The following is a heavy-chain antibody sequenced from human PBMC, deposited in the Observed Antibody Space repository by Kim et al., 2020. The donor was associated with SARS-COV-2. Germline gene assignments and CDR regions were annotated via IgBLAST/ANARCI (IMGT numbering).Heavy chain of an antibody. Sequence: ASVKVSCKASGYTFTSYGISWVRQAPGEGLEWMGWRNPYNDNTKFTQSLQGRVIMTTETSTSTAYLELRSLKSDDTAVYYCARVDSGSSSLYFQSWGQAT. CDR3: ARVDSGSSSLYFQS. J-gene: IGHJ1*01. V-gene: IGHV1-18*01. D-gene: IGHD6-6*01. CDR1: GYTFTSYG. CDR2: RNPYNDNT.